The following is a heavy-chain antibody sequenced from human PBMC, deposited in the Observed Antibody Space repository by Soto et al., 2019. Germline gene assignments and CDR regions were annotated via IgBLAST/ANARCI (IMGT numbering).Heavy chain of an antibody. J-gene: IGHJ5*02. CDR1: GYSFTSYW. CDR3: ARHGAFIASGPVAGPRWFDP. D-gene: IGHD6-19*01. Sequence: GESLKISCKGSGYSFTSYWIGWVRQMPGKGLEWMGIIYPGDSDTRYSPSFQGQVTISADKSISTAYLQWSSLKASDTAMYYCARHGAFIASGPVAGPRWFDPWGQGTLVTVSS. CDR2: IYPGDSDT. V-gene: IGHV5-51*01.